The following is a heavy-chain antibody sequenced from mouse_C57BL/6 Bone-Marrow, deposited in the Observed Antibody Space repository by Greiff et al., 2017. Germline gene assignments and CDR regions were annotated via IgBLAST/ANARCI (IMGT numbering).Heavy chain of an antibody. V-gene: IGHV1-76*01. CDR3: ARRIYYYGSSRDYYAMDY. D-gene: IGHD1-1*01. CDR1: GYTFTDYY. Sequence: QVQLKQSGAELVRPGASVKLSCKASGYTFTDYYINWVKQRPGQGLEWIARIYPGSGNTYYNEKFKGKATLTAEKSSSTAYMQLSSLTSEDSAVYFCARRIYYYGSSRDYYAMDYWGQGTSVTVSS. CDR2: IYPGSGNT. J-gene: IGHJ4*01.